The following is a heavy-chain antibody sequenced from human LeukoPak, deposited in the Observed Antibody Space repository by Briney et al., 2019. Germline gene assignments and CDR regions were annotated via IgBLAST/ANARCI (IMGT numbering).Heavy chain of an antibody. CDR3: AKLTMIVVVSGDAFDI. J-gene: IGHJ3*02. V-gene: IGHV3-23*01. Sequence: AGGSLRLSCAASGFTFSSYAMSWVRQAPGKGLEWVSAISGSGGSTYYADSVKGRFTISRDNSKNTLYLQMNSLRAEDTAVYYCAKLTMIVVVSGDAFDIWGQGTMVTVSS. CDR2: ISGSGGST. D-gene: IGHD3-22*01. CDR1: GFTFSSYA.